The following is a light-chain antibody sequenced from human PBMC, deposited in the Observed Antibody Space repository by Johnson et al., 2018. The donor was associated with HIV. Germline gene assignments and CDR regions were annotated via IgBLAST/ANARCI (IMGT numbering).Light chain of an antibody. J-gene: IGLJ1*01. Sequence: HSVLSQPPSVSAAPGQKVTISCSGSSSNIGNNYVSWYQQLPGTAPKVLIHENNKRPSGIPDRFSGSKSGTSATLGITGLQTGAEAYYYCGTWDSSLSAFYVFGTGTKVTVL. CDR1: SSNIGNNY. V-gene: IGLV1-51*02. CDR2: ENN. CDR3: GTWDSSLSAFYV.